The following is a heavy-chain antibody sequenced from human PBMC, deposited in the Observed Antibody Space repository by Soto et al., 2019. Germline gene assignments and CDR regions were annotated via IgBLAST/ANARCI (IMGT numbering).Heavy chain of an antibody. D-gene: IGHD3-16*01. CDR2: IYHSGST. Sequence: QLQLQESGSGLVKPSQTLSLTCAVSGGSISSGGYSWSWIRQPPGKGLEWIGYIYHSGSTYYNPSLKSRVTIAVDRSKNQFSLKLSSVTAADTAVYYCARSLGGSAVYFQHWGQGTLVTVSS. CDR3: ARSLGGSAVYFQH. V-gene: IGHV4-30-2*01. CDR1: GGSISSGGYS. J-gene: IGHJ1*01.